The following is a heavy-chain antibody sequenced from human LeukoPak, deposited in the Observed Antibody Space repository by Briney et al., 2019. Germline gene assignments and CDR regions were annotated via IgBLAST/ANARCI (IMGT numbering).Heavy chain of an antibody. CDR1: GGSISSYY. CDR3: ARGVYIAAAQYGY. D-gene: IGHD6-13*01. J-gene: IGHJ4*02. CDR2: IYYSGTT. Sequence: PSETLSLTCRVSGGSISSYYWSWIRQPPGKGLEWIGYIYYSGTTNYNPSLKSRVTISVDTSKNQFSLKLSSVTAADTAVYYCARGVYIAAAQYGYWGQGTLVTVSS. V-gene: IGHV4-59*01.